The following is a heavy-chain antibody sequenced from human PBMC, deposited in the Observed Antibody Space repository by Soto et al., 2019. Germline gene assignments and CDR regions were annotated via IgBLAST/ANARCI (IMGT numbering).Heavy chain of an antibody. CDR3: ATRGSLNWNYYY. D-gene: IGHD1-7*01. CDR2: IIPIFGTA. CDR1: GGTFSSYA. V-gene: IGHV1-69*13. Sequence: SSKVTCKYSGGTFSSYAIIWVRQAPGQGLEWMGGIIPIFGTANYAQKFQGRVTITADESTSTAYMELSSLRSEDTAVYYCATRGSLNWNYYYWGQGTLVTVS. J-gene: IGHJ4*02.